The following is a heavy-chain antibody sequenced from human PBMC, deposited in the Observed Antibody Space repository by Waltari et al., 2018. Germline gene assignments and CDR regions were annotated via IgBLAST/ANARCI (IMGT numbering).Heavy chain of an antibody. Sequence: QVQLQQWGAGLLRPSETLSLTCAVYGGSFSGYYWSWIRQPPGQGLEWIGEINHSGSTNYNPSLKSRATISVDTSKNQFSLKLSSVTAADTAVYYCARGRGYCSGGSCYYYYFDYWGQGTLVTVSS. CDR3: ARGRGYCSGGSCYYYYFDY. CDR2: INHSGST. V-gene: IGHV4-34*01. CDR1: GGSFSGYY. D-gene: IGHD2-15*01. J-gene: IGHJ4*02.